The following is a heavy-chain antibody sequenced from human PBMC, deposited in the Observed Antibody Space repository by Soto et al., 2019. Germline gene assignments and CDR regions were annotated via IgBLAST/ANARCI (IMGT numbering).Heavy chain of an antibody. CDR3: ASFFGYRDGDY. D-gene: IGHD5-18*01. CDR1: GGSFSGYH. CDR2: INHSGST. V-gene: IGHV4-34*01. J-gene: IGHJ4*02. Sequence: SETLSLTCAVYGGSFSGYHWSWIRQPPGKGLEWIGEINHSGSTNYNPSLKSRVTISVDTSKNQFSLKLSSVTAADTAVYYCASFFGYRDGDYWGQGTLVNVSS.